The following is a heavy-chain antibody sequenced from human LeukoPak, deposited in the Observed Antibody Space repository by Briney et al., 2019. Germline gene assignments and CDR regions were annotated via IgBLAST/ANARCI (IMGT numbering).Heavy chain of an antibody. Sequence: ASVKVSCKASGYTLTGYYMHWVRQAPGQGLEWMGWMNPNSGGTKYAQKFQGRVTMTRDTSISTAYMELSRLRSDDTAMYYCAKVKSGLGELSLYDQWGQGTLVTVFS. CDR1: GYTLTGYY. V-gene: IGHV1-2*02. CDR3: AKVKSGLGELSLYDQ. J-gene: IGHJ5*02. CDR2: MNPNSGGT. D-gene: IGHD3-16*02.